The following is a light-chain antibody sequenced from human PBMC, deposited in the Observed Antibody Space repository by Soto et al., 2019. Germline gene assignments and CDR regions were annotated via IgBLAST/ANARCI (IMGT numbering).Light chain of an antibody. Sequence: QSVLTQPPSVSGTPGQRVTISCSGSNSNLGRYTVNWYQQLPGSAPKLLIYSNHHRASGDPGRFSGSKSGTSASLAISGLQSDDEAVYYCAAWDDSLNGVVFGGGTKLTVL. CDR1: NSNLGRYT. CDR2: SNH. V-gene: IGLV1-44*01. J-gene: IGLJ2*01. CDR3: AAWDDSLNGVV.